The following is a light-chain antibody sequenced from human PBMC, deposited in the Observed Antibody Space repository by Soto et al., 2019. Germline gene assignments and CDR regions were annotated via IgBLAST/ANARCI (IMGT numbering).Light chain of an antibody. CDR3: QQYGSGATHLA. Sequence: EIVLTQSPGTLSLSPGQRATLSCRASQSVSSSYVAWYQQQPGHAPRLLIYGASSSATGIPDRFSGSGSGKDVTLTISRLESDDFEVYYWQQYGSGATHLAFGGGTKVEIK. CDR2: GAS. V-gene: IGKV3-20*01. CDR1: QSVSSSY. J-gene: IGKJ4*01.